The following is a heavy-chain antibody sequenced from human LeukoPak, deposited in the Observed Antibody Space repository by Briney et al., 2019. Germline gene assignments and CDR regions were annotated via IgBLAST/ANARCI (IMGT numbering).Heavy chain of an antibody. J-gene: IGHJ4*02. CDR1: GGTFSSYA. CDR3: ARVDPKGYFDY. Sequence: GASVKVSCKASGGTFSSYAISRVRQAPGQGLEWMGGIIPIFGTANYAQKFQGRVTITADESTSTAYMELSSLRSEDTAVYYCARVDPKGYFDYWGQGTLVTVSS. V-gene: IGHV1-69*13. CDR2: IIPIFGTA. D-gene: IGHD3/OR15-3a*01.